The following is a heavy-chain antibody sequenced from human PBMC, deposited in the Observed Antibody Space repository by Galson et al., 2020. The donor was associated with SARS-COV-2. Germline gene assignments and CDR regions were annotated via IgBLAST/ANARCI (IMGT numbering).Heavy chain of an antibody. CDR2: VSYSGGA. V-gene: IGHV4-59*01. D-gene: IGHD3-16*02. CDR1: ASSISSYY. CDR3: ASLNTYRP. Sequence: SQTLYLTFTVSASSISSYYWSWIRLPPGKGLEWFGFVSYSGGANSNPSLKSRVTISVDTSKNQFSLMLTSVTTADTAVYYCASLNTYRPWGQGTLVTVSS. J-gene: IGHJ5*02.